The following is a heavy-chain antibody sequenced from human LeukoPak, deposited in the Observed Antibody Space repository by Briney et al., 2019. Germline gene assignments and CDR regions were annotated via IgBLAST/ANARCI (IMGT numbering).Heavy chain of an antibody. CDR2: IYYSGST. V-gene: IGHV4-39*01. CDR3: AAQDYGDYLNWFDP. Sequence: PSETLSLTCTVSGGSISSSSYYWGWIRQPPGKGLEWIGSIYYSGSTYYNPSLKSRVTISVDTSKNQFSLKLSSVTAADTAVYYCAAQDYGDYLNWFDPRGQGTLVTVSS. D-gene: IGHD4-17*01. CDR1: GGSISSSSYY. J-gene: IGHJ5*02.